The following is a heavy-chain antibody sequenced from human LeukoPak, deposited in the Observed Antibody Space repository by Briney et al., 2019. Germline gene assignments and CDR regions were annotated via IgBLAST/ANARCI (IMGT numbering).Heavy chain of an antibody. CDR3: ARAYYYDSSGYYYDP. CDR2: IYYSGST. D-gene: IGHD3-22*01. Sequence: SETPSLTCTVSGGSISSGGYYWSWIRQHPGKGLEWIGYIYYSGSTYYNPSLKSRVTISVDTSKNQFSLKLSSVTAADTAVYYCARAYYYDSSGYYYDPWGQGTLVTVSS. J-gene: IGHJ5*02. V-gene: IGHV4-31*03. CDR1: GGSISSGGYY.